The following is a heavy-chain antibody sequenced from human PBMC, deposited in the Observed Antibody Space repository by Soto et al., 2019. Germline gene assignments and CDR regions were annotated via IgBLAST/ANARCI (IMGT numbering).Heavy chain of an antibody. Sequence: PGKSLKISCKGSGYSFTSYWIGWVRQMPGKGLEWMGIIYPGDSDTRYSPSFQGQVTISADKSISTAYLQWSSLKASDTAMYYCARQDATYCSSTSCPPQFYYGMDVWGQGTTVTVSS. D-gene: IGHD2-2*01. J-gene: IGHJ6*02. CDR2: IYPGDSDT. CDR1: GYSFTSYW. V-gene: IGHV5-51*01. CDR3: ARQDATYCSSTSCPPQFYYGMDV.